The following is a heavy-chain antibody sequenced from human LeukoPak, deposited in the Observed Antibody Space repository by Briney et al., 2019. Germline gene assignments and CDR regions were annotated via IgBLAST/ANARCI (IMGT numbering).Heavy chain of an antibody. CDR2: ITTSSSTI. Sequence: GGSLRLSCAASGFTFSSYSMNWVRQAPGKGLEWVSYITTSSSTIYYADSVKGRFTISRDNAENSLYLQMNGLRAEDTAVYYCARDDYYYDSYYYMDVWGKGTTVTVSS. CDR3: ARDDYYYDSYYYMDV. CDR1: GFTFSSYS. J-gene: IGHJ6*03. D-gene: IGHD3-22*01. V-gene: IGHV3-48*04.